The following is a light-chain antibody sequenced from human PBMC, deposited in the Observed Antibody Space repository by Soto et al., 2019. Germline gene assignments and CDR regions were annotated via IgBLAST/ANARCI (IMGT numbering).Light chain of an antibody. CDR1: QDISSN. CDR2: AAS. Sequence: IQVTQSPSSLSASVGDRVTITCRASQDISSNLAWYQQKPGKAPTLLIYAASTLQSGVPSRFSGSGFGTDFTLTISSLQAEDFASYYCQHLRSYPSTFGGGTKVEIK. V-gene: IGKV1-9*01. CDR3: QHLRSYPST. J-gene: IGKJ4*01.